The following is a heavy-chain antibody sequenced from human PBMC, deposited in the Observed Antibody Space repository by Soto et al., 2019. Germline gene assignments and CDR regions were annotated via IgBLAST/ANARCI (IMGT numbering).Heavy chain of an antibody. V-gene: IGHV1-46*01. D-gene: IGHD3-22*01. Sequence: GASVKVSCKASGYTFTGYYMHWVRQAPGQGLEWMGIINPSGGSTSYAQKFQGRVTMTRDTSTSTVYMELSSLRSEDTAVYYCARDTQTYYYDSSGYFDYWGQGTLVTVSS. J-gene: IGHJ4*02. CDR1: GYTFTGYY. CDR2: INPSGGST. CDR3: ARDTQTYYYDSSGYFDY.